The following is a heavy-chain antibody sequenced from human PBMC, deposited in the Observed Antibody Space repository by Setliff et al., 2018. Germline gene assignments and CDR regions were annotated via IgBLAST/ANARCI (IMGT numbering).Heavy chain of an antibody. CDR1: GGSISSGTYY. V-gene: IGHV4-61*02. CDR2: IFTSGST. Sequence: LSLTCTVSGGSISSGTYYWSWIRQPAGKGLEWIGRIFTSGSTNYNPSLKSRVTISVDTSKNQFSLNLSSVTAADTAVYYCARAFTYYNFWSGYGYGMDVWGQGTTVTVSS. D-gene: IGHD3-3*01. J-gene: IGHJ6*01. CDR3: ARAFTYYNFWSGYGYGMDV.